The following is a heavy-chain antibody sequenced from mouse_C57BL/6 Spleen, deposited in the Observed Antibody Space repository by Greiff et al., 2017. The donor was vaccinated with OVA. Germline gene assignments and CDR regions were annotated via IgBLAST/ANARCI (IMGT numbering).Heavy chain of an antibody. CDR3: ARSGRDYDGSY. V-gene: IGHV1-64*01. CDR2: IHPNSGST. J-gene: IGHJ3*01. Sequence: QVQLKQPGAELVKPGASVKLSCKASGYTFTSYWMHWVKQRPGQGLEWIGMIHPNSGSTNYNEKFKSKATLTVDKSSSTAYMQLSSLTSEDSAVYYCARSGRDYDGSYWGQGTLVTVSA. CDR1: GYTFTSYW. D-gene: IGHD2-4*01.